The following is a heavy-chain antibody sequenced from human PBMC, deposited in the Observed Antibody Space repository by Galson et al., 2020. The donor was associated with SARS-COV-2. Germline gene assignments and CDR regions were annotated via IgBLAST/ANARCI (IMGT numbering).Heavy chain of an antibody. CDR2: IDISSRFI. CDR3: AKLRCSSGRWHVET. CDR1: GFSFSSYS. V-gene: IGHV3-21*01. Sequence: GGSLRLSCAASGFSFSSYSMNWVRRAPGKGLDWVSSIDISSRFIYYADSVKGRFTISRDNAKNSLYLQMNSLRAEDTAVYYCAKLRCSSGRWHVETWGQGTLVTVSS. D-gene: IGHD2-15*01. J-gene: IGHJ5*02.